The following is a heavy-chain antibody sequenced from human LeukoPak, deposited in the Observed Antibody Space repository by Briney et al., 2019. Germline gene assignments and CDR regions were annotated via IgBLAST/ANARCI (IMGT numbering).Heavy chain of an antibody. CDR2: ISGSGGST. V-gene: IGHV3-23*01. CDR1: GFTFSSYA. CDR3: AKDLFPNYDSSGYYLISFDY. Sequence: GGSLRLSCAASGFTFSSYAMSWVRQAPGKGLEWVSAISGSGGSTYYADSVKGRFTISRDNSKNTLYLQMNSLRAEDTAVYYCAKDLFPNYDSSGYYLISFDYWGQGTLVTVSS. D-gene: IGHD3-22*01. J-gene: IGHJ4*02.